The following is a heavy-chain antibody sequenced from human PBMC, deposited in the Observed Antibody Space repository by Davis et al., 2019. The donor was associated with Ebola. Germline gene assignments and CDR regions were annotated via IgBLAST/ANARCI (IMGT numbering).Heavy chain of an antibody. D-gene: IGHD3-10*01. CDR2: ISSSGSTI. J-gene: IGHJ6*03. CDR3: AKGGEWFGEGTYYMDV. Sequence: PGGSLRLSCAASGFTFSDYYMSWIRQAPGKGLEWVSYISSSGSTIYYADSVKGRFTISRDNSKNTLYLQMNSLRAEDTAVYFCAKGGEWFGEGTYYMDVWGKGTTVTVSS. CDR1: GFTFSDYY. V-gene: IGHV3-11*04.